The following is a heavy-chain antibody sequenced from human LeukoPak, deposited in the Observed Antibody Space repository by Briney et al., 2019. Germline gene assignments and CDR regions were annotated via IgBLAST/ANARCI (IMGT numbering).Heavy chain of an antibody. V-gene: IGHV3-64D*06. CDR1: GFTFSSYA. J-gene: IGHJ4*02. CDR3: VKAFGDILTGLVY. Sequence: GGSLRLSCSASGFTFSSYAMHWVRQAPGKGLEYVSGISSNGGSTYYADSVKGRFTISRDNSKNTLFLQMSSLSAEDTAVYYSVKAFGDILTGLVYWGQGTLVTVSS. D-gene: IGHD3-9*01. CDR2: ISSNGGST.